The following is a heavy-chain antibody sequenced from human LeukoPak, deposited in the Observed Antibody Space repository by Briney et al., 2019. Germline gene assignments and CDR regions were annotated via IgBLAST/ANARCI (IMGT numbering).Heavy chain of an antibody. Sequence: EGSLRLSCAASGFTFSSYAMSWVRQAPGKGLEWVSAISGSGGSTYYAGSVKGRFTISRDNSKNTLYLQMNSLRAEDTAVYYCAKSRITMIVVALDYWGQGTLVTVSS. J-gene: IGHJ4*02. CDR3: AKSRITMIVVALDY. V-gene: IGHV3-23*01. D-gene: IGHD3-22*01. CDR1: GFTFSSYA. CDR2: ISGSGGST.